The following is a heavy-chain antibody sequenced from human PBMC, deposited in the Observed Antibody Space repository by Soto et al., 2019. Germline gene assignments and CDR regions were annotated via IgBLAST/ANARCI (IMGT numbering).Heavy chain of an antibody. CDR1: GGSVTSDEDY. D-gene: IGHD4-17*01. CDR3: ATESGSTYGYFDY. V-gene: IGHV4-30-4*01. J-gene: IGHJ4*02. Sequence: KPSETLSLTCTVSGGSVTSDEDYWSWIRQSSGKGLEWIGYISNSGSTGYNPSLKTRLSMSVDRSKNQFTLRLTSVTAADTAVYFCATESGSTYGYFDYWGQGTQVTVSS. CDR2: ISNSGST.